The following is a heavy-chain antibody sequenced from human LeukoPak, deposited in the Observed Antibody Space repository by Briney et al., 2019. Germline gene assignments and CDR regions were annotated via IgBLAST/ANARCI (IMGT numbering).Heavy chain of an antibody. V-gene: IGHV3-9*01. Sequence: GGSLRLSCAASGFTFDDYAMHWVRQAPGKGLEWVSGISWNSGSIGYADSVKSRFNISRDNVKNSLYLQMDSLRDEDTAVYYCARDRDYAFDYGGQGTLVTVSS. CDR2: ISWNSGSI. CDR3: ARDRDYAFDY. D-gene: IGHD4-17*01. CDR1: GFTFDDYA. J-gene: IGHJ4*02.